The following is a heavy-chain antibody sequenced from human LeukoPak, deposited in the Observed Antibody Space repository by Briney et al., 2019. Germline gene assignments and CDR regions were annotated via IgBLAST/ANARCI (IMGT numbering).Heavy chain of an antibody. Sequence: GGSLRLSCAASGFTFSSYGMHWVRQAPGKGLEWVAFIRVDGSNKYYADSVKGRFTISRDNSKLYLQMNGLRAEDTAVYYCAKGNCGGDCYTYYYFYMDVWGKGTTVTVSS. CDR3: AKGNCGGDCYTYYYFYMDV. D-gene: IGHD2-21*02. CDR2: IRVDGSNK. CDR1: GFTFSSYG. V-gene: IGHV3-30*02. J-gene: IGHJ6*03.